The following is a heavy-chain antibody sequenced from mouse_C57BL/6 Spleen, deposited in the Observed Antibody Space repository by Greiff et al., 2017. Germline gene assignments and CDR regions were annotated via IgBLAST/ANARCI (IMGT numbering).Heavy chain of an antibody. D-gene: IGHD1-1*02. CDR2: IDPSDSYT. V-gene: IGHV1-69*01. Sequence: VQLQQPGAELVMPGASVKLSCKASGFTFTSSWMHWVKQRPGQGLEWIGEIDPSDSYTNYNQKFKGKSTLTVDKSSSSAYMQLSRLTSEDSAVYYCARWCSLCGSYEDYAMDYWGQGTSVTVPS. CDR3: ARWCSLCGSYEDYAMDY. CDR1: GFTFTSSW. J-gene: IGHJ4*01.